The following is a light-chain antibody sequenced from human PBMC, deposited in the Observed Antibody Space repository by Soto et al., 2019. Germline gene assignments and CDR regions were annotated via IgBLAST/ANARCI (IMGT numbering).Light chain of an antibody. CDR1: QSVSSSY. CDR3: QQRSNWPS. V-gene: IGKV3D-20*02. CDR2: GAS. J-gene: IGKJ4*01. Sequence: EIVLTQSPGTLSLSPGERATLSCRASQSVSSSYLAWYQQKPGQAPRLLIYGASSRATGIPDRFSGSGSGTDFTLTISRLEPEDLATYYCQQRSNWPSFGGGTKVDIK.